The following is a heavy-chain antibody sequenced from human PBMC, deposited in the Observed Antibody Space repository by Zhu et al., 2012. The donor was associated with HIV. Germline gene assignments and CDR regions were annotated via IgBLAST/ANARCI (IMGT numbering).Heavy chain of an antibody. CDR3: ARSVKGQLVFDS. D-gene: IGHD1-1*01. CDR1: GGSMSSHY. Sequence: QVQLQESGPGLVKPSETLSLTCTVSGGSMSSHYWNWIRQPPGKGLQWIGYMYSSGSTKYNFSLKSRVAISLDTSNNQFSLTLSSVTTADTAVYYCARSVKGQLVFDSWGQGALGPPSPQ. J-gene: IGHJ4*02. CDR2: MYSSGST. V-gene: IGHV4-59*11.